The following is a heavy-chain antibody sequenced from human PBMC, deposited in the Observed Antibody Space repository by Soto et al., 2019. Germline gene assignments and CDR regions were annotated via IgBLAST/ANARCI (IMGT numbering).Heavy chain of an antibody. D-gene: IGHD5-18*01. CDR2: LWYDGNNK. CDR1: GFTFSTYG. CDR3: ARDGSGYTYGATYYFDY. Sequence: QVQLVESGGGVVQPGRSLRLSCAASGFTFSTYGMHWVRQAPGKGLEWVAVLWYDGNNKYYADSVKGRFTISRDNSKNTLYLQMNSLRAEDTAVYYCARDGSGYTYGATYYFDYWGQGTLVTVSS. J-gene: IGHJ4*02. V-gene: IGHV3-33*01.